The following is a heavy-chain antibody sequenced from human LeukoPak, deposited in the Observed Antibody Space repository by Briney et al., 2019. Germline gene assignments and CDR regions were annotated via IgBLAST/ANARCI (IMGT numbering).Heavy chain of an antibody. CDR1: GYTFTSYY. CDR3: ARSQGGNTLWFDP. CDR2: INTSGGST. J-gene: IGHJ5*02. V-gene: IGHV1-46*01. D-gene: IGHD4-23*01. Sequence: ASVKVSCKASGYTFTSYYMHWVRQAPGQGREWMGIINTSGGSTTYAQKFQGRVYMTRDTSTSTVYLEVSSLRSEDTAVYYCARSQGGNTLWFDPWGQGSLVAVSS.